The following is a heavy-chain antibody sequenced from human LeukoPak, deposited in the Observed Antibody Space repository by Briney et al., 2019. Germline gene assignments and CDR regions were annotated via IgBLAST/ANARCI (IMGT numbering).Heavy chain of an antibody. J-gene: IGHJ4*02. D-gene: IGHD5-18*01. CDR2: IYYSRNT. CDR3: VSPRGFSYGYFDY. V-gene: IGHV4-39*01. Sequence: SETLSLTCTVSGGSISSSSAYWGWIRQPPGKGLEWIGSIYYSRNTYYNPSLKSRVTISADTSKNQFSLTLGSVSATDTAVYYCVSPRGFSYGYFDYWGQGTLVTVSS. CDR1: GGSISSSSAY.